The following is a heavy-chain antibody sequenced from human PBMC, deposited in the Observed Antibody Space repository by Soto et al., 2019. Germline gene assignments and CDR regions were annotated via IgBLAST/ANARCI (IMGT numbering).Heavy chain of an antibody. J-gene: IGHJ4*02. Sequence: ASVKVSCKVSGYTLTELSMHWVRQAPGKGLEWMGGFDPEDGETIYAQKFQGRVTMTEDTSTDTAYMELSSLRSEDTAVYYCATYSSGYYAFYFDYWGQGTLVTVSS. V-gene: IGHV1-24*01. CDR3: ATYSSGYYAFYFDY. D-gene: IGHD3-22*01. CDR2: FDPEDGET. CDR1: GYTLTELS.